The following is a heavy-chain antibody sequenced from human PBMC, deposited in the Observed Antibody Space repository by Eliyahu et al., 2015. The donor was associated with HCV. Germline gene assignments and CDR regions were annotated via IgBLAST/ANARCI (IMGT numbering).Heavy chain of an antibody. D-gene: IGHD1-1*01. Sequence: EVQLVESGGGLVQPGGFLRLSCAASGFXFSSYAMSWVRQAPGKGLEGVSAISGSGGSTYYADSVKGRFTISRDNSKNTLYLQMNSLRAEDTAVYYCAKDPLFEVTTGTTLEDAFDIWGQGTMVTVSS. V-gene: IGHV3-23*04. J-gene: IGHJ3*02. CDR1: GFXFSSYA. CDR2: ISGSGGST. CDR3: AKDPLFEVTTGTTLEDAFDI.